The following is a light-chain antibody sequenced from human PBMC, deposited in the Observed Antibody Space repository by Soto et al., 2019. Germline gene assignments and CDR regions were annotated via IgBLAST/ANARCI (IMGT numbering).Light chain of an antibody. CDR1: QNINSN. CDR2: GAS. CDR3: QQYNNWPPWT. V-gene: IGKV3-15*01. J-gene: IGKJ1*01. Sequence: EIVLTQSPATLSVSPGERATLSCRASQNINSNLAWYQQKPGQAPRLLIYGASTRATGFPARFSGSGSGTEFTLTISSLQSEDFAIYYCQQYNNWPPWTFGQGTKVEIK.